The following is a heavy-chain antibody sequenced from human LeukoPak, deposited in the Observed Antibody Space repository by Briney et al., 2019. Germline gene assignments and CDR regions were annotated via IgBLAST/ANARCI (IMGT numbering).Heavy chain of an antibody. V-gene: IGHV3-30-3*01. J-gene: IGHJ4*02. Sequence: GGSLRLSCAASGFTFSGYEMNWVRQAPGKGLEWVAGIPYDGSSKYYADSVRGRFTISRDNSKNTLYLQMNSLRVQDTAVYYCTTDSSPDFWGQGTLVTVSS. CDR3: TTDSSPDF. CDR1: GFTFSGYE. CDR2: IPYDGSSK.